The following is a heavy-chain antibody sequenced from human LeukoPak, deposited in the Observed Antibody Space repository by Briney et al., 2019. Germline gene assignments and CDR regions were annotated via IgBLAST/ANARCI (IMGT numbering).Heavy chain of an antibody. CDR1: GFTFSKAW. CDR2: FKSKTGGGTT. J-gene: IGHJ4*02. CDR3: TKDIGYFDY. V-gene: IGHV3-15*01. Sequence: GGSLRLSCAASGFTFSKAWMSWVRQAPGKGLEWVGRFKSKTGGGTTDYAAPVKGRFIVSRDDSKNTLYLQMNNLRTEDTAVYFCTKDIGYFDYWGQGSLVTVSS.